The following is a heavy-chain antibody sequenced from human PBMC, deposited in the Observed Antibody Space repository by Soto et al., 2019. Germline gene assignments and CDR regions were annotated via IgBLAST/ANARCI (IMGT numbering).Heavy chain of an antibody. D-gene: IGHD2-21*02. CDR3: ARGSGTDTGDALDY. CDR1: GFTFTRHS. Sequence: EVQLVESGGGLVKPGGSLRLSCAASGFTFTRHSMNWVRQAPGKGLEWVSCISGTGTFIYYSDSVKGRFTISRDDAKTSLYLQMNILAAEHTAVYYCARGSGTDTGDALDYWGPGTLVTVSS. J-gene: IGHJ3*01. V-gene: IGHV3-21*06. CDR2: ISGTGTFI.